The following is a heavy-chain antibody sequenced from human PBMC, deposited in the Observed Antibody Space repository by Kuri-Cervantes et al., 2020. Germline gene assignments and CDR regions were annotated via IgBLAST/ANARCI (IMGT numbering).Heavy chain of an antibody. V-gene: IGHV1-8*01. D-gene: IGHD4-17*01. CDR2: MNPNSGNT. CDR1: GYTFTSYD. J-gene: IGHJ4*02. CDR3: ARDLQDYGDYESAGG. Sequence: ASVKVSCRASGYTFTSYDINWVRQATGQGLEWMGWMNPNSGNTGYAQKFQGRVTMTRNTSISTAYMELSSLRSEDTAAYYCARDLQDYGDYESAGGWGQGTLVTVSS.